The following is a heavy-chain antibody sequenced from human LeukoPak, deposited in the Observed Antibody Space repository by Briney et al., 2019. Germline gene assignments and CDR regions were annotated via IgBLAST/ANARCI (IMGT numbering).Heavy chain of an antibody. CDR2: IRSSTSSI. V-gene: IGHV3-48*02. CDR1: GFTFSSYE. J-gene: IGHJ3*01. Sequence: GGSLRLSCAASGFTFSSYEMNWVRQAPGKGLEWVSYIRSSTSSIYYADSVKGRFTISRDNAKNSLYLQMNSLRDEDTAVYYCARDSAYAFDFWGQGTMVTVSS. CDR3: ARDSAYAFDF.